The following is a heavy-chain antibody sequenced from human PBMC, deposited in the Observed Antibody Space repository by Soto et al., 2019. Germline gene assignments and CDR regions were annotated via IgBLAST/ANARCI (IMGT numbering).Heavy chain of an antibody. D-gene: IGHD3-3*01. CDR3: ARTLYDFWSGYPNWFDP. J-gene: IGHJ5*02. V-gene: IGHV3-7*01. Sequence: GGSLRLSCAASGFTFSSYWMSWVRQAPGKGLEWVANIKQDGSEKYYVDSVKGRFTISRDNAKNSLYLQMNSLRAEDTAVYYCARTLYDFWSGYPNWFDPWGQGTLVTVSS. CDR1: GFTFSSYW. CDR2: IKQDGSEK.